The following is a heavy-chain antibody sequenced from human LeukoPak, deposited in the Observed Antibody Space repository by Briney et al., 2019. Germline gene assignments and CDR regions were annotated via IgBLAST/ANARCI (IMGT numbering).Heavy chain of an antibody. V-gene: IGHV1-24*01. J-gene: IGHJ4*02. CDR2: FDPEDGET. Sequence: ASVKVSCKVSGYTLTELSMHWVRQAPGKGLVWMGGFDPEDGETIYAQKFQGRVTMTEDTSTDTAYMELSSLRSEDTAVYYCATRSVGVDSSGYPFDYWGQGTLVTVSS. CDR1: GYTLTELS. CDR3: ATRSVGVDSSGYPFDY. D-gene: IGHD3-22*01.